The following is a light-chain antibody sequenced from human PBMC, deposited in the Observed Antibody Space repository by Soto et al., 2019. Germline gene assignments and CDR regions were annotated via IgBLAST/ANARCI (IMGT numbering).Light chain of an antibody. Sequence: DIVMTQTPLSSPVTLGQAASISCRSSQSLVHSDGNTYLAWYQQKPGQPPKLLIYWASTRESGVPDRFSGSGSGTDFTLTISSLQAEDVAVYYCQQFYSNPPTFGQGTKVDIK. CDR1: QSLVHSDGNTY. CDR3: QQFYSNPPT. J-gene: IGKJ1*01. CDR2: WAS. V-gene: IGKV4-1*01.